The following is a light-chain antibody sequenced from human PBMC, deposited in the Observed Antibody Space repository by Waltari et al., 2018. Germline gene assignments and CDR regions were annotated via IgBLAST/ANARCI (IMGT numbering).Light chain of an antibody. V-gene: IGLV2-8*01. CDR2: EVS. CDR1: SSDIGGYKY. CDR3: SSYAGSNNHVV. J-gene: IGLJ2*01. Sequence: QSALTQPPSASGSPGQSVTISCTGTSSDIGGYKYVSWYHQHPGKAPKLMIYEVSERPSGVPNRFSGSKSGNTASLTVSGLQPEDEADYYCSSYAGSNNHVVFGGGTKLTVL.